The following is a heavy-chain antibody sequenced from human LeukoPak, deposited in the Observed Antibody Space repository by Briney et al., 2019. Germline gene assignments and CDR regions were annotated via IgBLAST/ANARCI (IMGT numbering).Heavy chain of an antibody. CDR1: GYSISSGYY. CDR3: ARGTIPSVDWFDP. J-gene: IGHJ5*02. V-gene: IGHV4-38-2*01. CDR2: IYHSGST. D-gene: IGHD3-3*01. Sequence: SETLSLTCAVSGYSISSGYYWGWIRQPPGKGLEWIGSIYHSGSTYYNPSLKSRVTISVDTSKNQFSLKLSSVTAADTAVYYCARGTIPSVDWFDPWGQGTLVTVSS.